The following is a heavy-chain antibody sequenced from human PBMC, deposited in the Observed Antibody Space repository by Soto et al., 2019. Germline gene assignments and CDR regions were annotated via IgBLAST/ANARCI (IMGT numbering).Heavy chain of an antibody. J-gene: IGHJ5*02. CDR2: IIPIFGTA. CDR1: GGTFSSYA. V-gene: IGHV1-69*06. D-gene: IGHD3-22*01. Sequence: ASVKVSCKASGGTFSSYAISWVRQAPGQGLEWMGGIIPIFGTANYAQKFQGRVTITADKSMSTAYMELSSLRSEDTAVYYCARANDSSGYYYPVSWFDPWGQGTLVTVSS. CDR3: ARANDSSGYYYPVSWFDP.